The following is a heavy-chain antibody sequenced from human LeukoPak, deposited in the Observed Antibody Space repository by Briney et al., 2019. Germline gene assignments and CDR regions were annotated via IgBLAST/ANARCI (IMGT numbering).Heavy chain of an antibody. D-gene: IGHD4-17*01. CDR2: ITNGGSTI. V-gene: IGHV3-11*01. CDR1: GFTFSDYN. J-gene: IGHJ5*02. CDR3: AKDDYGDYGWFDP. Sequence: GGSLRLSCAASGFTFSDYNMNWVRQAPGKGLEWVSYITNGGSTIHHADSVKGRFTISRDNSKNTLYLQMNSLRAEDTAVYYCAKDDYGDYGWFDPWGQGTLVTVSS.